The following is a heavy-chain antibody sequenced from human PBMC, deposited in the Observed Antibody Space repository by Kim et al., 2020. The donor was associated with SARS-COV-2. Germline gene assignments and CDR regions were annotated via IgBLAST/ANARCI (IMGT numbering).Heavy chain of an antibody. CDR1: GYSISSGYY. V-gene: IGHV4-38-2*02. Sequence: SETLSLTCTVSGYSISSGYYWGWIRQPPGKGLEWIGSIYHSGSTYYNPSLKSRVTISVDTSKNQFSLKLSSVTAADTAVYYCARDPYYYGSDVPPNDYWGQGTLVTVSS. J-gene: IGHJ4*02. CDR3: ARDPYYYGSDVPPNDY. CDR2: IYHSGST. D-gene: IGHD3-10*01.